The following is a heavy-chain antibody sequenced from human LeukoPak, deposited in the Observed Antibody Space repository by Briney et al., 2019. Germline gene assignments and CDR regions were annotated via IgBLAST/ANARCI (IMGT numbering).Heavy chain of an antibody. D-gene: IGHD2-21*01. CDR3: AKDLIAIGTRNAFDI. Sequence: GGSLRLSCAASGFTFSSYAMNWVRQAPGKGLDWVSAISGSGGSTYYADSVKGRFTISRDNSKNTLYLQMNSLRAEDTAVYYCAKDLIAIGTRNAFDIWGQGTMVTVSS. CDR1: GFTFSSYA. J-gene: IGHJ3*02. CDR2: ISGSGGST. V-gene: IGHV3-23*01.